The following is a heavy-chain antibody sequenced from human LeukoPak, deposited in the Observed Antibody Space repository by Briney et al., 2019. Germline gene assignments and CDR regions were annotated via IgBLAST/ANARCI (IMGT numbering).Heavy chain of an antibody. V-gene: IGHV4-38-2*02. CDR3: ARDKGYGGNPGAYY. CDR2: IYHSGST. CDR1: GYSISSGYY. J-gene: IGHJ4*02. Sequence: SETLSLTCTVSGYSISSGYYWGWIRQPPGQGLEWIGSIYHSGSTYYNPSLKSRVTISVDTSKNQFSLKLSSVTAADTAVYYCARDKGYGGNPGAYYWGQGTLVTVSS. D-gene: IGHD4-23*01.